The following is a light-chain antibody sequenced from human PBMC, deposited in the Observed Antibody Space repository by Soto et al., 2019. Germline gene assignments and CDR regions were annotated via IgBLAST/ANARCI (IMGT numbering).Light chain of an antibody. CDR1: QEISGY. V-gene: IGKV1-9*01. CDR3: QHLHWA. J-gene: IGKJ1*01. CDR2: GVS. Sequence: IHLTQSPSSLSASVGDRVTITCRASQEISGYLAWYQQTPGKAPKLLIYGVSTLQDGVSSRFSGRGSGTDFSLTISSLQPEDFANYYCQHLHWAFGPGT.